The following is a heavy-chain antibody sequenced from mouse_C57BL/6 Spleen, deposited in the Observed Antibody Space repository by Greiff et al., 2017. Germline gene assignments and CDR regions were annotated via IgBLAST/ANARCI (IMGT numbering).Heavy chain of an antibody. D-gene: IGHD1-1*01. Sequence: EVQRVESGPELVKPGASVKISCKASGYSFTGYYMNWVKQSPEKSLEWIGEINPSTGGTTYNQKFKAKATLTVDKSSSTAYMQLKSLTSEDSAVYYCARLDYYYGSNWYFDVWGTGTTVTVSS. J-gene: IGHJ1*03. V-gene: IGHV1-42*01. CDR1: GYSFTGYY. CDR2: INPSTGGT. CDR3: ARLDYYYGSNWYFDV.